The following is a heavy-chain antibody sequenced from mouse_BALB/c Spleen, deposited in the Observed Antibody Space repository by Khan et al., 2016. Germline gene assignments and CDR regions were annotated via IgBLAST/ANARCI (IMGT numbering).Heavy chain of an antibody. CDR2: ISYSGSI. CDR3: ARTARIKY. V-gene: IGHV3-2*02. Sequence: EVKLEESGPGLVKPSQSLSLTCTVTGYSITSGYGWNWIRQFPGNKLEWMGYISYSGSINYNPSLKSRISITRDTSKNQFFLQLNSVTTEDTATYYCARTARIKYWGQGTTLTVSS. D-gene: IGHD1-2*01. CDR1: GYSITSGYG. J-gene: IGHJ2*01.